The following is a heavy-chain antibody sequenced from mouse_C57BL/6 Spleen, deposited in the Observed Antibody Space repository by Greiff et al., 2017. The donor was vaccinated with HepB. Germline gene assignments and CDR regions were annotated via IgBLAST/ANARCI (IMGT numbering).Heavy chain of an antibody. CDR1: GYTFTGYW. D-gene: IGHD2-2*01. J-gene: IGHJ3*01. CDR3: AVYGYDIAWFAY. CDR2: ILPGSGST. Sequence: QVQLQQSGAELMKPGASVKLSCKATGYTFTGYWIEWVKQRPGHGLEWIGEILPGSGSTNYNEKFKGKATFTADTSSNTAYMQLSSLTTEDSAINYCAVYGYDIAWFAYWGQGTLVTVSA. V-gene: IGHV1-9*01.